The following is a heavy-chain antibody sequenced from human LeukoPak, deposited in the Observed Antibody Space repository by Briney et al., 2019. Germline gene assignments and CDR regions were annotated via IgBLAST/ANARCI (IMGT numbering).Heavy chain of an antibody. D-gene: IGHD5-18*01. CDR3: ARIGPTADWFDP. Sequence: GASVKVSCKASGYTFTGYYMHWVRQAPGQGLEWMGWINPKRGDTNYAQKFQGRVTMTRDTSNNTAYMTLSTLRFDDTAIYYCARIGPTADWFDPWGQGTLVTVAS. V-gene: IGHV1-2*02. J-gene: IGHJ5*02. CDR1: GYTFTGYY. CDR2: INPKRGDT.